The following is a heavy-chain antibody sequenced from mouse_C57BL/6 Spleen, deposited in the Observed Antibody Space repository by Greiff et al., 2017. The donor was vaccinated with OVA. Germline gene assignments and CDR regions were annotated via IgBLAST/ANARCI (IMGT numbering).Heavy chain of an antibody. Sequence: EVKLQESGPGLVKPSQSLSLTCSVTGYSITSGYYWNWIRQFPGNKLEWMGYISYDGSNNYNPSLKNRISITRDTSKNQFFLKLNSVTTEDTATYYCARERSGTWAVFAYWGQGTLVTVSA. D-gene: IGHD4-1*01. CDR1: GYSITSGYY. V-gene: IGHV3-6*01. J-gene: IGHJ3*01. CDR3: ARERSGTWAVFAY. CDR2: ISYDGSN.